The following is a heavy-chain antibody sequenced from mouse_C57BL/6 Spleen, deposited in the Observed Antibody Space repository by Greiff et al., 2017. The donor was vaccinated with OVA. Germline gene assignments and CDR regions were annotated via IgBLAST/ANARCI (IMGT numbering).Heavy chain of an antibody. CDR1: GYTFTSYW. D-gene: IGHD3-3*01. V-gene: IGHV1-69*01. Sequence: QVQLQQPGAELVMPGASVKLSCKASGYTFTSYWMHWVKQRPGQGLEWIGEIDPSDSYTNYNQKVKGKSTLTVDKSSSTAYMQLSSLTSEDSAVYYCARGTGEGSYWGQGTTLTVSS. CDR3: ARGTGEGSY. CDR2: IDPSDSYT. J-gene: IGHJ2*01.